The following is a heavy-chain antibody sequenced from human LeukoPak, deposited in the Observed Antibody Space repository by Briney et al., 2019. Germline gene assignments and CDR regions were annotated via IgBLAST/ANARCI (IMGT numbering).Heavy chain of an antibody. CDR2: IYYSGST. J-gene: IGHJ3*02. CDR3: ARVEYYYDSSGYVRTGVYAFDI. CDR1: GGSISSSSYY. V-gene: IGHV4-39*07. Sequence: SETLSLTCTVSGGSISSSSYYWGWIRQPPGKGLEWIGSIYYSGSTYYNPSLKSRVTISVDTSKNQFSLKLSSVTAADTAVYYCARVEYYYDSSGYVRTGVYAFDIWGQGTMVTVSS. D-gene: IGHD3-22*01.